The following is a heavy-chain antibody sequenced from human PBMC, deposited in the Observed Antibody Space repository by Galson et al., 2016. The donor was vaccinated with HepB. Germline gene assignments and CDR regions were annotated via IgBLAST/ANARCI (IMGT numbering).Heavy chain of an antibody. D-gene: IGHD3-10*01. Sequence: SLRLSCAASGFTFSSYPINWVRQAPGKGLEWVSYISRSSSSIYYADSVKGRFTMYRDDAGNSLYLQMSSLRVEDTALYQCARGLVGPGMDVWGQGTTVTVSS. CDR2: ISRSSSSI. V-gene: IGHV3-48*04. CDR1: GFTFSSYP. J-gene: IGHJ6*02. CDR3: ARGLVGPGMDV.